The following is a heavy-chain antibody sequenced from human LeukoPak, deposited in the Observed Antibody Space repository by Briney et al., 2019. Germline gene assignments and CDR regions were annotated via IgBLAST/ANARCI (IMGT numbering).Heavy chain of an antibody. CDR1: GFTFSSLW. V-gene: IGHV3-7*03. Sequence: PGGSLRLSCAASGFTFSSLWMGWVRQPPGKGLEWVANVDQDGSEKHYVDSVKGRFTISRDNAKYSLYLQMSSLRAEDTAVYYCARRGVTGSVFDYWGQGTLVTVSS. J-gene: IGHJ4*02. CDR2: VDQDGSEK. CDR3: ARRGVTGSVFDY. D-gene: IGHD3-10*01.